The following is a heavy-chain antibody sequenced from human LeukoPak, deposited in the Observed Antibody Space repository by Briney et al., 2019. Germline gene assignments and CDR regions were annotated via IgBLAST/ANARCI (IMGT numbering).Heavy chain of an antibody. V-gene: IGHV3-48*04. CDR3: ARDRLWSSGYYSLGDY. J-gene: IGHJ4*02. D-gene: IGHD3-22*01. Sequence: PGGSLRLSCAASGFTFSSYSMNWVRQAPGKGLEWVSYISSSSSTIYYADSVKGRFTISRDNAKNSLYLQMNSLRAEDTAVYYCARDRLWSSGYYSLGDYWGQGTLVTVSS. CDR2: ISSSSSTI. CDR1: GFTFSSYS.